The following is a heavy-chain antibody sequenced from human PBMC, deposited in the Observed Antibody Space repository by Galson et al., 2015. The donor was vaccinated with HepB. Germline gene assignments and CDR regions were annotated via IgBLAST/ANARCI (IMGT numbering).Heavy chain of an antibody. Sequence: SLRLSCAASGFTFSNYAMNWVRQAPGKGLESVSRISGTGASTYYADSVQGRFTISRDNSKNTLYLQMNSLRAEDTAVYFCAKETAYYASGTYYTPISDYWGQGTLVTVSS. V-gene: IGHV3-23*01. D-gene: IGHD3-10*01. CDR2: ISGTGAST. CDR1: GFTFSNYA. J-gene: IGHJ4*02. CDR3: AKETAYYASGTYYTPISDY.